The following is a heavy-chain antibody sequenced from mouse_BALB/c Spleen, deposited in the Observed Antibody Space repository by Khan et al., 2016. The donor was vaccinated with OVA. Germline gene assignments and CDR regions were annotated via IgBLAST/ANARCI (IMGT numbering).Heavy chain of an antibody. CDR3: ARDGAYYRNDGWFAY. J-gene: IGHJ3*01. Sequence: QVQLKQSGAELARPGASVKISCKASGYTFTSYTIHWIKQRPGQGLAWIGFINPSSAYTNYNQKFKDKATLTADKSSTTAYMQLSSLTSDDSAVYYCARDGAYYRNDGWFAYWGQGTLVTVSA. D-gene: IGHD2-14*01. V-gene: IGHV1-4*01. CDR1: GYTFTSYT. CDR2: INPSSAYT.